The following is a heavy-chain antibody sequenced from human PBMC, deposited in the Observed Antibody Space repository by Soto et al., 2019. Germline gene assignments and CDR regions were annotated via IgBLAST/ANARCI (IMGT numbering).Heavy chain of an antibody. Sequence: ASVKVSCHAYGYTFTGNYMHWVLRAPGQGLEWMGWINPNSGGTNSAQKFQGRVTMTRDTSISTAYMELSRLRSDDTAVYYCPIEWDYRGQGTLVTVSS. CDR3: PIEWDY. CDR1: GYTFTGNY. CDR2: INPNSGGT. V-gene: IGHV1-2*02. J-gene: IGHJ4*02.